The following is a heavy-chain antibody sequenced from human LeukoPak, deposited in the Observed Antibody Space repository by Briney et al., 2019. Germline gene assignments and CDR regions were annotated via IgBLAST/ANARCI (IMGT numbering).Heavy chain of an antibody. CDR1: GYTFTGYY. CDR2: MNPNSGNT. V-gene: IGHV1-8*02. CDR3: ARGVKVRGVILYYFDY. J-gene: IGHJ4*02. Sequence: ASVKVSCKASGYTFTGYYMHWVRQATGQGLEWMGWMNPNSGNTGYAQKFQGRVTMTRNTSISTAYMELSSLRSEDTAVYYCARGVKVRGVILYYFDYWGQGTLVTVSS. D-gene: IGHD3-10*01.